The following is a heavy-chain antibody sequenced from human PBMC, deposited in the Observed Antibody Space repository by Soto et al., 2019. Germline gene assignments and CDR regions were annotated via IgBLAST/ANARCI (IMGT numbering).Heavy chain of an antibody. CDR2: ISDSGGST. Sequence: EVQLLESGGGLVQPGGSLRLSCAASGFTFSSYAMSWVRQAPGKGLEWVSTISDSGGSTYYADSVKGRFTFSRDNSKNTLYLQMNSLRAEDTAVYYCAKSGSGWSFPVYYFDYWGQGALVTVSS. CDR3: AKSGSGWSFPVYYFDY. J-gene: IGHJ4*02. D-gene: IGHD6-19*01. CDR1: GFTFSSYA. V-gene: IGHV3-23*01.